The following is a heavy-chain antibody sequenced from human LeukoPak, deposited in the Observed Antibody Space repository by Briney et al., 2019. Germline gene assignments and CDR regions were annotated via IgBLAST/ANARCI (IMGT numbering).Heavy chain of an antibody. CDR3: AKVPVRPAELRYFDWLVYFDY. V-gene: IGHV3-23*01. D-gene: IGHD3-9*01. J-gene: IGHJ4*02. CDR2: ISGSGGST. CDR1: GFTVSTKY. Sequence: GGSLRLSCAASGFTVSTKYMTWVRQAPGKGLEGVSAISGSGGSTYYADSVKGRFTISRDNSKNTLYLQMNSLRAEDTAVYYCAKVPVRPAELRYFDWLVYFDYWGQGTLVTVSS.